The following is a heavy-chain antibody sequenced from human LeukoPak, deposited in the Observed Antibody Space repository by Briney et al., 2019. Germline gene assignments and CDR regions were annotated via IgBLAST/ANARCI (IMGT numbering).Heavy chain of an antibody. V-gene: IGHV3-30*04. CDR3: ARSGSETQNWFDP. D-gene: IGHD6-25*01. J-gene: IGHJ5*02. CDR1: GFTFSSHT. CDR2: ISFDGSNK. Sequence: GGSLRLSCAASGFTFSSHTMHWVRQAPGKGLEWVAVISFDGSNKYFADSVKGRFTISRDNSKNTLYLQMNSLRAEDTAVYYCARSGSETQNWFDPWGQGTLVTVSS.